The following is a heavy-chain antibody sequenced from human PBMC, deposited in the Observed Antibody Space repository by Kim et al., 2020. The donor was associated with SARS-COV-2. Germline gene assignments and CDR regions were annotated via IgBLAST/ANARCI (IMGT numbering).Heavy chain of an antibody. CDR3: ASTYYYGSGFDP. J-gene: IGHJ5*02. V-gene: IGHV3-23*01. Sequence: ADPVKGRFTISRDNSKNTLYLQMNSLRAEDTAVYYCASTYYYGSGFDPWGQGTLVTVSS. D-gene: IGHD3-10*01.